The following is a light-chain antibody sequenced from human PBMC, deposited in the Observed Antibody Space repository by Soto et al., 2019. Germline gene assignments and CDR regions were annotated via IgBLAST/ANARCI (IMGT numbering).Light chain of an antibody. Sequence: QSALTQPVSVSGSPGQSITISCTGTSSDVGGYNYVSWYQQHPGKAPKLMLYEVSSRPSGVSDRFSGSTSGNTASLTISGLQIEDEADYYCSSYTISTTVVFGGGTKLTVL. V-gene: IGLV2-14*01. J-gene: IGLJ3*02. CDR1: SSDVGGYNY. CDR2: EVS. CDR3: SSYTISTTVV.